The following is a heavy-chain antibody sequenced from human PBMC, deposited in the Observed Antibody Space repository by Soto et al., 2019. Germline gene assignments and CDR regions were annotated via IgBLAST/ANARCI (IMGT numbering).Heavy chain of an antibody. Sequence: QVQLVESGGGVVQPGRSLRLSCAASGFTFSSYGMHWVRQSPGKGLEWVAVISYDGSNKYYADSVKGRFTISRDNSKNTLYLLMNSLRAEDTAVYYCAKSRFGASSFDYWGQGTLVTVSS. J-gene: IGHJ4*02. V-gene: IGHV3-30*18. CDR3: AKSRFGASSFDY. D-gene: IGHD6-6*01. CDR2: ISYDGSNK. CDR1: GFTFSSYG.